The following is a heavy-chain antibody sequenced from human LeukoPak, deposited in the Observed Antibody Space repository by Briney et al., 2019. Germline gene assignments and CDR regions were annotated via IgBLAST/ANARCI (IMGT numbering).Heavy chain of an antibody. Sequence: ASVKVSCKASGYTFTNYYTHWMRQAPGQGLEWMGIINPSGGSASYAQKFQGRVTMTRDTSTSTVYMELSSLRSEHTAVYYCAGAVVAEQKGGFDYWGQGTLVTVSS. CDR1: GYTFTNYY. CDR2: INPSGGSA. J-gene: IGHJ4*02. CDR3: AGAVVAEQKGGFDY. D-gene: IGHD2-15*01. V-gene: IGHV1-46*01.